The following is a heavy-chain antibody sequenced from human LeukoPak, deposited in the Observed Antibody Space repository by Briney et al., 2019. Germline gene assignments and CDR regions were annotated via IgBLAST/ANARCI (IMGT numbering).Heavy chain of an antibody. Sequence: GGSLRLSCAASGFTFRNYWMGWVRQAPGKGLEWVANTKPDGSAEYYADSVRGRLTTSRDNANNLLYLQMNRLRAEDTAVYYCPRDGGLNTNFDYWGQGTLVTVSS. D-gene: IGHD2-15*01. J-gene: IGHJ4*02. CDR3: PRDGGLNTNFDY. V-gene: IGHV3-7*01. CDR2: TKPDGSAE. CDR1: GFTFRNYW.